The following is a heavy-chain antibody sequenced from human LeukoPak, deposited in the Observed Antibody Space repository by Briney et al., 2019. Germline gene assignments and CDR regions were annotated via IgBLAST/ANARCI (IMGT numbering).Heavy chain of an antibody. CDR2: ISGSGST. V-gene: IGHV3-23*01. Sequence: GGSLRLSCAASGFTFSSYVMNWVRQAPGKGLEWVSAISGSGSTYYAESVKGRFTISRDDSKNTVYLQMNSLRVEDTAMYYCARDDSSGPYDYWGQGTLVTVSS. CDR1: GFTFSSYV. D-gene: IGHD3-10*01. J-gene: IGHJ4*02. CDR3: ARDDSSGPYDY.